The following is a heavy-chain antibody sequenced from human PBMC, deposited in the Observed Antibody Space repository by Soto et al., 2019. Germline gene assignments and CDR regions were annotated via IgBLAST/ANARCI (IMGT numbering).Heavy chain of an antibody. J-gene: IGHJ4*02. V-gene: IGHV4-59*01. Sequence: SETLSLTCTVSGGSISSYYWSWIRQPPGKGLEWIGYIYYSGSTNYNPSLKSRVTISVDTSKNQFSLKLSSVTAADTAVYYCAGHPYYCSSTSCPLHYWGQGTLVTVSS. CDR2: IYYSGST. CDR1: GGSISSYY. CDR3: AGHPYYCSSTSCPLHY. D-gene: IGHD2-2*01.